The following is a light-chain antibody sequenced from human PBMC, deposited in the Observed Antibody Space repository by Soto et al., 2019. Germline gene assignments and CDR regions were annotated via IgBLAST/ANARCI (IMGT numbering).Light chain of an antibody. Sequence: QSMLTQPPSVSGAPGQRVTISCTGSSSNIGAGYEVHWYQQLPGAAPKLLIYGNSNRPSGVPDRFSGSKSGTSASLAITGLQAEDEADYYCQSYDSSLSLYVFGTGTKVTV. CDR3: QSYDSSLSLYV. V-gene: IGLV1-40*01. J-gene: IGLJ1*01. CDR2: GNS. CDR1: SSNIGAGYE.